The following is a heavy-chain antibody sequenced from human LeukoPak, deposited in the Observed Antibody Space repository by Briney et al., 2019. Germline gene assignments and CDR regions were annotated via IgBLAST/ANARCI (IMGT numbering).Heavy chain of an antibody. CDR1: GFAFSDYW. D-gene: IGHD1-26*01. CDR2: IKPGGSFT. V-gene: IGHV3-7*01. J-gene: IGHJ4*02. CDR3: ARGFSGRGYYFDY. Sequence: GGSLRLSCVASGFAFSDYWMNWVRQAPGKGLEWVAIIKPGGSFTNYVDAVKGRFTISRDNSKNTLYLQMNSLRAEDTAVYYCARGFSGRGYYFDYWGQGTLVTVSS.